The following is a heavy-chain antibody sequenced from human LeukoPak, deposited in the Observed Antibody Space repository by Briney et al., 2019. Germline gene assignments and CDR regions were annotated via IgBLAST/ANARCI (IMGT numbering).Heavy chain of an antibody. CDR1: GYTFTRFY. Sequence: GASVKVSCKASGYTFTRFYMHWVRQAPGKGLEWMGGFDPEDGETIYAQKFKGRVTMIEDTSTDTAYMDLSSLRSEDTAVYYCATLLGETHFFDYWGQGTLVTVSS. V-gene: IGHV1-24*01. J-gene: IGHJ4*02. CDR3: ATLLGETHFFDY. D-gene: IGHD1-26*01. CDR2: FDPEDGET.